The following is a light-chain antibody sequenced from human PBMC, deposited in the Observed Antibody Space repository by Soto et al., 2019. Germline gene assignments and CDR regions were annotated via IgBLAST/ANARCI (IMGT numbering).Light chain of an antibody. Sequence: EIVLTQSPATLSLSPGGRATLSCRASRSINNYLAWYQQRPGQVPRLLFYDASNRATGIPARFNGSGSGTDFTLTITALEPDDFAVYYCQQRSNWPPGITFGQGTKLEIK. CDR2: DAS. CDR3: QQRSNWPPGIT. V-gene: IGKV3-11*01. CDR1: RSINNY. J-gene: IGKJ2*01.